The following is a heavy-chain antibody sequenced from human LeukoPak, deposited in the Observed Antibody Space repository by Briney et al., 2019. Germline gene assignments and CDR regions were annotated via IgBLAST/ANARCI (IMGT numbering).Heavy chain of an antibody. J-gene: IGHJ4*02. D-gene: IGHD2-8*01. Sequence: GGSLRLSCAASGFDFDNYWMTWVRQAPGKGLEWVANMNQDGSGQYYVDSVKGRFTISRDNGKKSLYLQMNSLRAEDTVVYYCSRGQGCAYWGQGTLVTVSS. CDR1: GFDFDNYW. CDR3: SRGQGCAY. CDR2: MNQDGSGQ. V-gene: IGHV3-7*04.